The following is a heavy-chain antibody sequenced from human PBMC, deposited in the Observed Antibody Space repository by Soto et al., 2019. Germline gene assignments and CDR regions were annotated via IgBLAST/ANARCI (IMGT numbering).Heavy chain of an antibody. J-gene: IGHJ4*02. V-gene: IGHV3-33*01. CDR3: ARFVGSDSSGCFDY. Sequence: QVQLVESGGGVVQPGTSLRLSCAASGFTFSGNGMHWVRQAPGKGLEWVAFIWYDGRDSDYIDSVKGRFTISRDNSRNSLDLEMNSLRAEATAVYYCARFVGSDSSGCFDYWGQGTPVTVSS. D-gene: IGHD3-22*01. CDR1: GFTFSGNG. CDR2: IWYDGRDS.